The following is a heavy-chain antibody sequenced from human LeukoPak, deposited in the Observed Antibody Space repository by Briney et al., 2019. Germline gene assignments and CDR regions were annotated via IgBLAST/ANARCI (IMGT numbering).Heavy chain of an antibody. CDR3: ARDLYDSGAYSSPIDY. CDR1: GFTFTSYQ. V-gene: IGHV3-21*01. J-gene: IGHJ4*02. D-gene: IGHD3-22*01. CDR2: ISSSSSYI. Sequence: GGSLRLSCAASGFTFTSYQMSWVRQAPGKGLEWVSSISSSSSYIHSADSVKGRFTISRDNAKNSLYLQMNSLRAEDTAVYYCARDLYDSGAYSSPIDYWGQGTLVTVSS.